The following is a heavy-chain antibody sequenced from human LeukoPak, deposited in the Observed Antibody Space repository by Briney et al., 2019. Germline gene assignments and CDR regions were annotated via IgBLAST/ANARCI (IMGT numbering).Heavy chain of an antibody. CDR2: IKQDGSEK. V-gene: IGHV3-7*03. D-gene: IGHD6-25*01. CDR1: GFSFNNYR. Sequence: GGSLRLSCVASGFSFNNYRMTWVRQAPGKGPEWVANIKQDGSEKQYVDSVKGRFAISRDNAKKSLYLQINTLRAEDTAVYYCVRGPHIAATSYWGQGTLVTVSS. CDR3: VRGPHIAATSY. J-gene: IGHJ4*02.